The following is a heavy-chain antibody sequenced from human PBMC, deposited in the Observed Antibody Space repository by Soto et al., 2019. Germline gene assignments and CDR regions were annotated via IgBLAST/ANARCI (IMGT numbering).Heavy chain of an antibody. Sequence: GGSLRLSCAASGFTFSSYAMSWVRQAPGKGLEWVSAISGNGGSTYYANTVKGRLTISRDNSKNTLYLQMNRLRAEDTDVYYAAKPLLSTVNPFDYWGQGTLVTVSS. J-gene: IGHJ4*02. D-gene: IGHD4-17*01. CDR1: GFTFSSYA. CDR2: ISGNGGST. V-gene: IGHV3-23*01. CDR3: AKPLLSTVNPFDY.